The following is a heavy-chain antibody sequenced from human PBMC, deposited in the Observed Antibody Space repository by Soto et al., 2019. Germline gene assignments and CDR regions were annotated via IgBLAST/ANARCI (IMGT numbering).Heavy chain of an antibody. D-gene: IGHD5-18*01. J-gene: IGHJ6*02. CDR3: ARGIRNYYRMDV. Sequence: EVQLVESGGGLVQPGGSLRLSCAASGFTFSSYWMHWVRQAPGKGLVWVSRIKYDGSNTNYADSVRGRFSISRDNAENTVCLQINSLRAEDTAIYSCARGIRNYYRMDVWGQGTKVTVSS. V-gene: IGHV3-74*01. CDR2: IKYDGSNT. CDR1: GFTFSSYW.